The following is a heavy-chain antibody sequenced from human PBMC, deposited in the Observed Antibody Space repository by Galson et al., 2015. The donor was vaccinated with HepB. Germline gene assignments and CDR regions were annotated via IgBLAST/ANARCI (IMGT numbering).Heavy chain of an antibody. D-gene: IGHD5/OR15-5a*01. Sequence: SLRLSCAASGFTFSSYAVHWVRQAPGKGLEWVAVISYDGSNKYYADSVKGRFTIPRDNSKNTLYLQMNSLRAEDTAVYYCARDLFPGVHDSEYWGQGTLVTVSS. CDR3: ARDLFPGVHDSEY. CDR2: ISYDGSNK. V-gene: IGHV3-30-3*01. J-gene: IGHJ4*02. CDR1: GFTFSSYA.